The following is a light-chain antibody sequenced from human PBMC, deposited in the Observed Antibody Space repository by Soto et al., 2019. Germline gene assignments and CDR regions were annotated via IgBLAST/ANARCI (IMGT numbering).Light chain of an antibody. CDR3: CSYAGSYTLYV. Sequence: QSVLTQPRSVSGSPGQSVTISCTGTSSDVGGYNYVSWYQQHPGKAPKLMIYDVDKRPSGVPDRFSGSKSGNTASLTISGLQADDEADYYCCSYAGSYTLYVFGTGTKLTVL. CDR2: DVD. CDR1: SSDVGGYNY. J-gene: IGLJ1*01. V-gene: IGLV2-11*01.